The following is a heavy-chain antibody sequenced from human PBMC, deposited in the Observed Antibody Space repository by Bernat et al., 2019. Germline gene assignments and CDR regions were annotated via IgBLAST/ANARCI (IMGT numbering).Heavy chain of an antibody. CDR3: ARSLSMDV. V-gene: IGHV1-3*01. CDR1: GYTFTSYA. Sequence: QVQLVQSGAEVKKPGASVKVSCEASGYTFTSYAMHWVRQAPGQRLEWMGWINAGNGNTKYSQKFQGRVTITRDTSASTAYMELSSLRSEDTAVYYCARSLSMDVWGQGTTVTVSS. J-gene: IGHJ6*02. CDR2: INAGNGNT. D-gene: IGHD2/OR15-2a*01.